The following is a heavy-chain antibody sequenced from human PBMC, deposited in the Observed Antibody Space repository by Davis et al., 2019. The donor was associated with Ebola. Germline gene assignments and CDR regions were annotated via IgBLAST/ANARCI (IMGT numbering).Heavy chain of an antibody. Sequence: SVKVSCKASGGTFSSSFISWVRQAPGQGLEWMGRIIPIFGTTNYAQNFQGRVTMTADRTTDTVYMELSSLTSEDTAVYYCARMVGSSGGRTYGDDYWGQGTLVSVSS. CDR3: ARMVGSSGGRTYGDDY. CDR1: GGTFSSSF. D-gene: IGHD2-15*01. J-gene: IGHJ4*02. CDR2: IIPIFGTT. V-gene: IGHV1-69*06.